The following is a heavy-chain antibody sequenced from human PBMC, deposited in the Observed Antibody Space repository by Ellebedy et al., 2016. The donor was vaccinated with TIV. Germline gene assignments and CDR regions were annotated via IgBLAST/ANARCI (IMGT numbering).Heavy chain of an antibody. J-gene: IGHJ6*02. D-gene: IGHD6-13*01. CDR3: ASVRRGSSGMDV. Sequence: ASVKVSCKASGYTFTANYVHWVRQAPGQGLEWMGWINPDSGVTNFAQKFQGRVTMTRDTSVNTAYMELSRLESDDTAVYYCASVRRGSSGMDVWGQGTTVTVS. V-gene: IGHV1-2*02. CDR1: GYTFTANY. CDR2: INPDSGVT.